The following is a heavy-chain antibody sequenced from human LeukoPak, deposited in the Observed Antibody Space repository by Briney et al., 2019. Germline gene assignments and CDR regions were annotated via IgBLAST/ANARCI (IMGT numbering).Heavy chain of an antibody. CDR2: IYYTGST. V-gene: IGHV4-59*01. CDR1: GGSISNYY. D-gene: IGHD2-15*01. CDR3: VREYCSGGSCSGLNWFDP. Sequence: SETLSLTCTVSGGSISNYYWGWIRQPPGKGPEWIGYIYYTGSTNYNPSLKSRVTISLDTSKSQFSLKLSSVTAADTAVYYCVREYCSGGSCSGLNWFDPWGQGTLVTVSS. J-gene: IGHJ5*02.